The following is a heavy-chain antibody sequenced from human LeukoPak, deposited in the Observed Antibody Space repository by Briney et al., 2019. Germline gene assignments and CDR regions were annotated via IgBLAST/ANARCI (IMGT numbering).Heavy chain of an antibody. J-gene: IGHJ3*02. Sequence: GGSLRLSCAASGFTFSSYGMHWVRQAPGKGLEWVAFIRYDGSNKYYADSVKGRFTISRDNSKNTLYLQMNSLRAEDTAVYYCAESGGSHDAFDIWGQGTMVTVSS. CDR2: IRYDGSNK. D-gene: IGHD2-15*01. V-gene: IGHV3-30*02. CDR3: AESGGSHDAFDI. CDR1: GFTFSSYG.